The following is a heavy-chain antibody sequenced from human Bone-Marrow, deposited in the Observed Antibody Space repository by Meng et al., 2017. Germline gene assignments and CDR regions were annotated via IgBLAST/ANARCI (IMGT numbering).Heavy chain of an antibody. CDR1: GGTFSSYA. D-gene: IGHD6-13*01. CDR3: ARDLILEQLGNFDY. Sequence: ASVKVSCKASGGTFSSYAISWVRQAPGQGLEWMGWISAYNGNTNYAQKLQGRVTMTTDTSTSTAYMELRSLRSDDTAVYYCARDLILEQLGNFDYWGQGTLVTVSS. V-gene: IGHV1-18*01. J-gene: IGHJ4*02. CDR2: ISAYNGNT.